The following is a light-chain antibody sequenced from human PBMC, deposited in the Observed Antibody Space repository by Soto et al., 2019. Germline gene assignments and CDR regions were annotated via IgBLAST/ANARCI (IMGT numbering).Light chain of an antibody. Sequence: DIVMTQSPLSMPVNTGDPDSISGRSSQILMHSNGYNYVDWYLQKPGQYPQILIYLGSNRASGVHDRFSGSGSGTDFTLKISRVEAEDVGVYYCMPTLQNPTLGTVNQVDIK. CDR2: LGS. V-gene: IGKV2-28*01. CDR1: QILMHSNGYNY. CDR3: MPTLQNPT. J-gene: IGKJ1*01.